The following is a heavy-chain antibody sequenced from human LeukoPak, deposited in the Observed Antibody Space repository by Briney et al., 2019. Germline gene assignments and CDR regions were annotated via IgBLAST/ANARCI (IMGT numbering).Heavy chain of an antibody. J-gene: IGHJ6*02. CDR1: GGSISGYY. D-gene: IGHD5/OR15-5a*01. V-gene: IGHV4-4*07. CDR3: ARGDSTNQDGDYYGLDV. Sequence: SETLSLTCTVSGGSISGYYWSWIRQSAGKGLEWIGRIYSSGSTNYTPSLKSRATMSVDTSKNHFSLNLSSVPAADTAVYYCARGDSTNQDGDYYGLDVWGQGTTVTVSS. CDR2: IYSSGST.